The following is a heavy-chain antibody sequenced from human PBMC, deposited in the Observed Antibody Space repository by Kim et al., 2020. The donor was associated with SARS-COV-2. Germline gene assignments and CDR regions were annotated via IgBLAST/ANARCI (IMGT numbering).Heavy chain of an antibody. J-gene: IGHJ6*03. CDR3: AREIGGRGFWSGYHEPYMDV. CDR2: IYSGGST. CDR1: GFTVSSNY. Sequence: GGSLRLSCAASGFTVSSNYMSWVRQAPGKGLEWVSVIYSGGSTYYADSVKGRFTISRHNSKNTLYLQMNSLRAEDTAVYYCAREIGGRGFWSGYHEPYMDVWGKGTTVTVSS. D-gene: IGHD3-3*01. V-gene: IGHV3-53*04.